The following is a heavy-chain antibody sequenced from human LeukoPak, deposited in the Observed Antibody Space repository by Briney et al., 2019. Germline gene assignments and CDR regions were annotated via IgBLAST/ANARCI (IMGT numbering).Heavy chain of an antibody. CDR1: GFTSSSYW. V-gene: IGHV3-74*01. CDR2: INSDGSST. D-gene: IGHD6-13*01. CDR3: ARERSWYHAFDI. Sequence: PGGSLRLSCAASGFTSSSYWMHWVRQAPGKGLVWVSRINSDGSSTSYADSVKGRFTISRDNAKNTLYLQMNSLRAEDTAVYYCARERSWYHAFDIWGQGTMVTVSS. J-gene: IGHJ3*02.